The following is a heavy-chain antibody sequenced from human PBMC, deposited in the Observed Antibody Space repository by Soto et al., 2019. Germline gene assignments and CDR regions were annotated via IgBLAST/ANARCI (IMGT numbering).Heavy chain of an antibody. CDR2: IWYDGSNK. V-gene: IGHV3-33*01. CDR1: GFTFSSYG. Sequence: QVQLVESGGGVVQPGRSLRLSCAASGFTFSSYGMHWVRQAPGKGLEWVAVIWYDGSNKYYADSVKGRFTISRDNSKNTLYLQMNSLRAEDTAVYYWAIYLSSACDYWGQGTLVTFSS. CDR3: AIYLSSACDY. J-gene: IGHJ4*02. D-gene: IGHD2-2*01.